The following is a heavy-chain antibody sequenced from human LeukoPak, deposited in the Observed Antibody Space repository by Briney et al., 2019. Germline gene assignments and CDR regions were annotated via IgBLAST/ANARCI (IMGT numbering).Heavy chain of an antibody. CDR3: ATGNTAMVLLYYFDY. CDR2: ISYDGSNK. CDR1: GFTFSSYG. J-gene: IGHJ4*02. Sequence: GGSLRLSCAASGFTFSSYGMHWVRQAPGKGLEWVAVISYDGSNKYYADSVKGRFTISRDNSKNTLYLQMNSLRAEDTAVYYCATGNTAMVLLYYFDYWGQGTLVTVSS. D-gene: IGHD5-18*01. V-gene: IGHV3-30*03.